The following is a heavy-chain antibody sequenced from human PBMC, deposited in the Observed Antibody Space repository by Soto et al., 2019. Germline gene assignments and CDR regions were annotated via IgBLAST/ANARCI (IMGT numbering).Heavy chain of an antibody. V-gene: IGHV4-34*01. J-gene: IGHJ6*03. CDR1: GGSFSGYY. Sequence: SETLSLTCAVYGGSFSGYYWSWIRQPPGKGLEWIGEINHSGSTNYNPSLKSRVTISVDTSKNQFSLKLSSVTAADTAVYYCARGGATYCSGGSCSFSYMAVWGKGTTVTVSS. D-gene: IGHD2-15*01. CDR3: ARGGATYCSGGSCSFSYMAV. CDR2: INHSGST.